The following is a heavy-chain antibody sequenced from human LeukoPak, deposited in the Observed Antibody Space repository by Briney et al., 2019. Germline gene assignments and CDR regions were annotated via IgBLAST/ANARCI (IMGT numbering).Heavy chain of an antibody. D-gene: IGHD1-26*01. CDR3: AKIYSGAPYDY. CDR2: ISAYNGNT. V-gene: IGHV1-18*01. CDR1: GYTFTSYG. J-gene: IGHJ4*02. Sequence: ASVKVSCKASGYTFTSYGISWVRQAPGQGLEWMGWISAYNGNTNYAQKLQGRVTMTTDTSTSTAYMELRSLRSDDTAVYYCAKIYSGAPYDYGGQEPLAPVPS.